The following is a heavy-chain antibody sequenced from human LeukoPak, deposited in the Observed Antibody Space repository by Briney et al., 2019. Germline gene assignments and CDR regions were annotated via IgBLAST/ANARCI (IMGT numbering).Heavy chain of an antibody. CDR3: AKVKSGIVVVPAAPIFDY. CDR1: GFTFSSYA. D-gene: IGHD2-2*01. J-gene: IGHJ4*02. Sequence: PGGSLRPSCAASGFTFSSYAMSWVRQAPGKGLEWVSAISGSGGSTYYADSVKGRFTISRDNSKNTLYLQMNSLRAEHTAVYYCAKVKSGIVVVPAAPIFDYWGQGTLVTVSS. CDR2: ISGSGGST. V-gene: IGHV3-23*01.